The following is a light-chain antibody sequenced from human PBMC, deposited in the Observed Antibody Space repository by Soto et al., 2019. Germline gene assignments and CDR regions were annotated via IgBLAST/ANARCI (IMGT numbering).Light chain of an antibody. J-gene: IGLJ3*02. CDR2: EDT. Sequence: QSVLTQPPSVSAAPGQKVTISCSGSSSNIGNNYVSWYQQLPGTAPKLLIYEDTKRPSGIPDRFSGSKSDTSATLGITGLQTGDEADYYCATWHSVLSAEGVFGGGTKLTV. CDR3: ATWHSVLSAEGV. V-gene: IGLV1-51*02. CDR1: SSNIGNNY.